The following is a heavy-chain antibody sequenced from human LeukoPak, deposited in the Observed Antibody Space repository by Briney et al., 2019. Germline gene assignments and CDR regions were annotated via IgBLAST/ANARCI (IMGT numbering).Heavy chain of an antibody. J-gene: IGHJ4*02. V-gene: IGHV4-59*01. CDR2: VYYDGST. Sequence: SETLSLTCTVSGGSIIDYYWSWIRQPPEKGLEWIGYVYYDGSTNYNPSLKSRVTMSVDTSKNQLSLKLSSVTAADTAVYYCARHPPATGRFDYWGQGTLGTVSS. D-gene: IGHD1-14*01. CDR3: ARHPPATGRFDY. CDR1: GGSIIDYY.